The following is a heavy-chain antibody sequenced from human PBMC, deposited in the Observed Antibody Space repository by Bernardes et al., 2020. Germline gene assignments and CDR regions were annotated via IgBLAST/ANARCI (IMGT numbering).Heavy chain of an antibody. Sequence: SETLSLTCAVYGGSFSGYYWSWIRQPPGKGLEWIGEINHSGSTNYNPSLKSRVTISVDTSKNQFSLKLNSVTAADTAVYYCARGLAGYSSSWYKDWGQGTQVTVSS. D-gene: IGHD6-13*01. CDR1: GGSFSGYY. J-gene: IGHJ4*02. V-gene: IGHV4-34*01. CDR2: INHSGST. CDR3: ARGLAGYSSSWYKD.